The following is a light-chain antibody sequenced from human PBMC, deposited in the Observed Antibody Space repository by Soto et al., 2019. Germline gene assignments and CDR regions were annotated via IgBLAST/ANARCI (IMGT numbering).Light chain of an antibody. CDR1: SSDVGRYNL. CDR3: SSYAGSATYV. Sequence: QSVLAQPASVSGSPGQSITISCTGTSSDVGRYNLVSWYQQHPDKAPKLIIYEAFKGPSGVSDRFSGSKSGNTAFLIISGLQAEDEAEYYCSSYAGSATYVFGTGTRSPS. CDR2: EAF. V-gene: IGLV2-23*01. J-gene: IGLJ1*01.